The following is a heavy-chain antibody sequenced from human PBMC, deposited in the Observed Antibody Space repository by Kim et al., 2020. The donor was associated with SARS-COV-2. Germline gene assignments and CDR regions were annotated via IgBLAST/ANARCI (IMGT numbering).Heavy chain of an antibody. CDR2: INHSGST. D-gene: IGHD2-2*02. V-gene: IGHV4-34*01. CDR3: ARGAVVPAAIYYYYYYMDV. J-gene: IGHJ6*03. CDR1: GGSFSGYY. Sequence: SETLSLTCAVYGGSFSGYYWSWIRQPPGKGLEWIGEINHSGSTNYNPSLKSRVTISVDTSKNQFSLKLSSVTAADTAVYYCARGAVVPAAIYYYYYYMDVWGKGTTVTVSS.